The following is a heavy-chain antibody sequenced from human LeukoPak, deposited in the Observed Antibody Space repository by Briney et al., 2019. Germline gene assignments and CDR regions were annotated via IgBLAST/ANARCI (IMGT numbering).Heavy chain of an antibody. CDR2: ISGSSSYI. CDR1: GFTFSTYT. J-gene: IGHJ6*02. CDR3: ARELRGYSDQYYYYGLDV. Sequence: GGSLRLSCAASGFTFSTYTMNWVRQAPGQGLEWVSSISGSSSYIYYADSVKGRFTISRDNAKNSLYLQMNSLRAEDTAVYYCARELRGYSDQYYYYGLDVWGQGTTVTVSS. D-gene: IGHD5-18*01. V-gene: IGHV3-21*01.